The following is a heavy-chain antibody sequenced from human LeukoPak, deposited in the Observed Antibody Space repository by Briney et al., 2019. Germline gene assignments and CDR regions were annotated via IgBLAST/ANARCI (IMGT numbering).Heavy chain of an antibody. CDR1: GFTFSSYS. J-gene: IGHJ6*03. CDR3: AREFPYNWNYWGYYYYYMDV. D-gene: IGHD1-7*01. V-gene: IGHV3-48*01. CDR2: ISSSSSTI. Sequence: GGSLRLSCAASGFTFSSYSMNWVRQAPGKGLEWVSYISSSSSTIYYADSVKGRFTISRDNAKNSLYLQMNSLRAEDTAVYYCAREFPYNWNYWGYYYYYMDVWGKGTTVTVSS.